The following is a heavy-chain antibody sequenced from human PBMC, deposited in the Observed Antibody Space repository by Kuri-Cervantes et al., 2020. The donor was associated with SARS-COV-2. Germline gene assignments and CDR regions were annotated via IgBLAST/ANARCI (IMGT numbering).Heavy chain of an antibody. CDR2: ISSSSSYT. Sequence: GEPLKISCAASGFTFSDYYMSWIRQAPGKGLEWVSYISSSSSYTNYADSVKGRFTISRDNAKNTLYLQMNSLRAEDTTVYYCARDRGSGYGMDVWGQGTTVTVSS. D-gene: IGHD6-19*01. CDR1: GFTFSDYY. CDR3: ARDRGSGYGMDV. V-gene: IGHV3-11*06. J-gene: IGHJ6*02.